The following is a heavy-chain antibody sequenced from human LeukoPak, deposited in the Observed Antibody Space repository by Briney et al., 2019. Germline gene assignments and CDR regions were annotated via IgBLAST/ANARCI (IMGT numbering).Heavy chain of an antibody. CDR1: GFTFSSYA. D-gene: IGHD6-13*01. CDR3: AGEKVSYSSSWYRYYYYGMDV. V-gene: IGHV3-30*04. J-gene: IGHJ6*02. Sequence: GGSLRLSCAASGFTFSSYAMHWVRQAPGKGLEWVAVISYDGSNKYYADSVKGRFTISRDNSKNTLYLQMNSLRAEDTAVYYCAGEKVSYSSSWYRYYYYGMDVWGQGTTVTVSS. CDR2: ISYDGSNK.